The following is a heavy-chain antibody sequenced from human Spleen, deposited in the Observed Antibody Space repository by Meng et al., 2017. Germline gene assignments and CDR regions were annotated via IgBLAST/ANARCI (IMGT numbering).Heavy chain of an antibody. CDR1: GDSVSSGAW. Sequence: QVQLQQSGPGLVQPSGTLSLICAVSGDSVSSGAWWSWVRQPPGKGLEWIGEVSHSGTTRYNPSLRSRVTISVDKSKTQLSLKVYSVTAADTAVYYCARDNDEHTYAYSYFHHWGRGTLVTVSS. CDR2: VSHSGTT. CDR3: ARDNDEHTYAYSYFHH. V-gene: IGHV4-4*02. D-gene: IGHD3-16*01. J-gene: IGHJ1*01.